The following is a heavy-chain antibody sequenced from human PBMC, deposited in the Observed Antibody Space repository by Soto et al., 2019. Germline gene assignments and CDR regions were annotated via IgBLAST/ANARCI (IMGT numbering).Heavy chain of an antibody. V-gene: IGHV3-30-3*01. J-gene: IGHJ4*02. D-gene: IGHD6-13*01. Sequence: QVQLVESGGGVVQPGRSLRLSCAASGFTFSSYAMHWVRQAPGKGLEWVAVISYDGSNKYYADSVKGRFTISRDNSKNTLYLKMNSLRAEDTAVYYCAREAIAAAYFDYWGQGTLVTVSS. CDR1: GFTFSSYA. CDR3: AREAIAAAYFDY. CDR2: ISYDGSNK.